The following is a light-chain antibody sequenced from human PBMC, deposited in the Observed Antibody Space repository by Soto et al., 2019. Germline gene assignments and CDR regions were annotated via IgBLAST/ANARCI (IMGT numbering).Light chain of an antibody. V-gene: IGKV1-5*01. J-gene: IGKJ1*01. Sequence: DIQMTQSPSTLSASVGDRVTITCRASQSISSWLAWYQQKPGKAPKLLIYNASSLESGVPSRFSGSGSGTEFTLTISSLQPDDFATYYCQQYNSYAVTFGRGTKVEIK. CDR2: NAS. CDR3: QQYNSYAVT. CDR1: QSISSW.